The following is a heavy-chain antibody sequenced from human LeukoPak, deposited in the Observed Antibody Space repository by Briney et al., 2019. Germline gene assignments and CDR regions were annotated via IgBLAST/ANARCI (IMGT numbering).Heavy chain of an antibody. D-gene: IGHD6-6*01. CDR3: AKGRDSYYFDY. CDR2: ISGSGGST. J-gene: IGHJ4*02. Sequence: PGASLRLSCAASGFTFSSYAMSWVRQAPGKGLEWVSAISGSGGSTYYADSVKGRFTISRDKSKNTLYLQTNSLRAEDTAVYYCAKGRDSYYFDYWGQGTLVTVSS. V-gene: IGHV3-23*01. CDR1: GFTFSSYA.